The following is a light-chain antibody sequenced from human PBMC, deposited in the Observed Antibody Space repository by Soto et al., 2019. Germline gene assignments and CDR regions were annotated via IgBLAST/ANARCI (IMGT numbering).Light chain of an antibody. CDR1: QSVCTK. V-gene: IGKV3-15*01. CDR3: QQYYAWYT. Sequence: IVMTQSPATLSVSPGERATLSCRATQSVCTKLAWYQQKPGQAPRLLIYGASTRATGVPARLSGSGSGTEFTLTISSLQSEDFAVYYCQQYYAWYTFGQGTKLEIK. J-gene: IGKJ2*01. CDR2: GAS.